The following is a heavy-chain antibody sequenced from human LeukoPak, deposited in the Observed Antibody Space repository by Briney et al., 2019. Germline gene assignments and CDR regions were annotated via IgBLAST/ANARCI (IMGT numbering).Heavy chain of an antibody. CDR3: ARSRYDFWSGYSSGDAFDI. J-gene: IGHJ3*02. D-gene: IGHD3-3*01. CDR1: GGTFSSYA. Sequence: ASVKVSCKASGGTFSSYAISWVRQAPGQGLEWMGRIIPIFGTANYAQKFQGRVTITTDESTSTACMELSSLRSEDTAVYYCARSRYDFWSGYSSGDAFDIWGQGTMVTVSS. V-gene: IGHV1-69*05. CDR2: IIPIFGTA.